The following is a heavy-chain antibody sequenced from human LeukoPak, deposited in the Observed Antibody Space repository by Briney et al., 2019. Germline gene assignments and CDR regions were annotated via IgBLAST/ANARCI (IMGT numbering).Heavy chain of an antibody. CDR1: GFTFSSYA. D-gene: IGHD3-22*01. Sequence: GGSLRLSCAASGFTFSSYAMSWVRQAPGKGLEWVSAISGSGGSTYYADSVKGRFTISRDNSKNTLYLQMNSLRAEDTAVYYCAKYYDSSGYFSGGYWGQGTLVTVSS. V-gene: IGHV3-23*01. CDR3: AKYYDSSGYFSGGY. J-gene: IGHJ4*02. CDR2: ISGSGGST.